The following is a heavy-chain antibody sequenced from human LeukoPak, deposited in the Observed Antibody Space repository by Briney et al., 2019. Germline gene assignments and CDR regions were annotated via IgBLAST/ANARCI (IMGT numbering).Heavy chain of an antibody. CDR2: IYHSGST. CDR1: GGSLSSGGYS. Sequence: SQTLSLTCAVSGGSLSSGGYSWSWIRQPPGKGLEGIGYIYHSGSTYYNPSLKSRVTISVDRSKNQFSLKLSSVTAADTAVYYCARTLNYYGSGSNRLNWFDPWGQGTLVTVSS. J-gene: IGHJ5*02. CDR3: ARTLNYYGSGSNRLNWFDP. D-gene: IGHD3-10*01. V-gene: IGHV4-30-2*01.